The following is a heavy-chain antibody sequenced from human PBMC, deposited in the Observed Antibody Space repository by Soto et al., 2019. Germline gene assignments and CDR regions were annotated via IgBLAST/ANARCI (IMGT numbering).Heavy chain of an antibody. CDR2: INSDGSST. V-gene: IGHV3-74*01. CDR3: AREGEPNYYCMDF. Sequence: SLSCAASGFTFSSYWMHWVRQAPGKGLVWVSRINSDGSSTSYADSVKGRFTISRDNAENTLYLQMNSLRAEDTAVYYCAREGEPNYYCMDFWGQGTTVTVSS. J-gene: IGHJ6*02. D-gene: IGHD3-16*01. CDR1: GFTFSSYW.